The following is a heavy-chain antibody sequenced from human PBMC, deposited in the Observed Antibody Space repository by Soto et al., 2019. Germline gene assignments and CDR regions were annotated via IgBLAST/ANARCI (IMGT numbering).Heavy chain of an antibody. J-gene: IGHJ6*02. Sequence: QVQLVQSGAEVKKPGASVKVSCKASGYTFTSYDINWVRQATGQGLEWMGWMNPNSGNTGYAQKFQGRVTMTRNTSISTAYMELSSVRSEDTAVYYCASLYSSGPDSYYYGMDVWGQGTTVTVSS. V-gene: IGHV1-8*01. CDR1: GYTFTSYD. D-gene: IGHD6-19*01. CDR3: ASLYSSGPDSYYYGMDV. CDR2: MNPNSGNT.